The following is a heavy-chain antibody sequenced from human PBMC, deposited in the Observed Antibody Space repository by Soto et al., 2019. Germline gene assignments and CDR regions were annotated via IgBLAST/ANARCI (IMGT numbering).Heavy chain of an antibody. D-gene: IGHD5-12*01. Sequence: QVQLVESGGGVVHPGRSLSLSCAGSGFIFSNYGMHWVRQAPGKGLEWVAFISYDGGETFYADSVKGRFTISRDNSKSTVCLHMNTLKKEDTAVYYCAITSVADASFDYCGQGTLVTVSS. CDR1: GFIFSNYG. J-gene: IGHJ4*02. CDR3: AITSVADASFDY. CDR2: ISYDGGET. V-gene: IGHV3-30*03.